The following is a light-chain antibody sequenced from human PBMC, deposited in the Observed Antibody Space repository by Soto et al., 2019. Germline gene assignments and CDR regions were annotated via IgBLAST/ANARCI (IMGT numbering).Light chain of an antibody. CDR1: QSVSSSD. V-gene: IGKV3-20*01. CDR2: GAS. CDR3: QQYGSSLRT. J-gene: IGKJ1*01. Sequence: EIVLTHSPGTLSLSPWEIATLSCRASQSVSSSDLAWYQQKPGQAPRLLIYGASSRATGIPDRFSGSGSGTDFTLTISRLETEDSAVYYCQQYGSSLRTFGQGTKVDIK.